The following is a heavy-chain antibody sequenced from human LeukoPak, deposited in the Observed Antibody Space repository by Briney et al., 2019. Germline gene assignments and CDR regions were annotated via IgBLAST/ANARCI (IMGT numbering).Heavy chain of an antibody. J-gene: IGHJ4*02. CDR3: ARDDYSSGYYFDN. CDR1: GYTFTSYY. V-gene: IGHV1-46*01. Sequence: GASVTVSCKASGYTFTSYYMHWVRQPPGQGLEWMGIINPSGGSTSYAQKFQGRVTMTRDTSTSTVYMELSSLRSEDTAVDYCARDDYSSGYYFDNWGQGTLVTVSS. CDR2: INPSGGST. D-gene: IGHD6-19*01.